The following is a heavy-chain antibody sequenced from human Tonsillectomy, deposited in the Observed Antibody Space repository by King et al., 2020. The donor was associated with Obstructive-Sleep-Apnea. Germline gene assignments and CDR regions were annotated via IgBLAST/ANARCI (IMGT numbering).Heavy chain of an antibody. CDR1: GASISNSRYS. Sequence: QLQESGPGLVKPSETLSLTCTVSGASISNSRYSWGWIRQPPGKGLECIGTIYYTGTTYSNPSLKSRVTISVDKSKNQFSLRLNSVTAADTAVYYCARGIDRYEAAYFESWGRGNL. CDR2: IYYTGTT. J-gene: IGHJ4*02. CDR3: ARGIDRYEAAYFES. D-gene: IGHD5-24*01. V-gene: IGHV4-39*07.